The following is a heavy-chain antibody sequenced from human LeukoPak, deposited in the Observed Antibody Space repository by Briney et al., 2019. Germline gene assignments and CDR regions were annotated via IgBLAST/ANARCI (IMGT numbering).Heavy chain of an antibody. CDR2: INHSGST. D-gene: IGHD3-22*01. Sequence: PSETLSLTCAVYGGSFSGYYWSWIRQPPGKGLEWIREINHSGSTNYNPSLKSRVTISVDTSKNQFSLKLSSVTAADTAVYYFARVNSGGYPSYWGQEPLVPVS. CDR1: GGSFSGYY. V-gene: IGHV4-34*01. CDR3: ARVNSGGYPSY. J-gene: IGHJ4*02.